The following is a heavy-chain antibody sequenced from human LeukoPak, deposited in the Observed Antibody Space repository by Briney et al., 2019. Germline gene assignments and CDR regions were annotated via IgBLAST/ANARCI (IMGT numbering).Heavy chain of an antibody. CDR2: INHSGST. CDR1: GGYFSGYY. J-gene: IGHJ2*01. Sequence: SETLSLTCAVYGGYFSGYYWSWIRRPPGKGLEWIGEINHSGSTNYNPSLKSRVTISVDTSKNQFSLKLSSVTAADTAVYYCAREGMTTVTTRYFDLWGRGTLVTVSS. D-gene: IGHD4-17*01. V-gene: IGHV4-34*01. CDR3: AREGMTTVTTRYFDL.